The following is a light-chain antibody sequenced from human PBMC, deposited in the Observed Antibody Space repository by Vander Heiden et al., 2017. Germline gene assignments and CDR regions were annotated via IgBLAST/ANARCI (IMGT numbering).Light chain of an antibody. CDR2: AAS. CDR3: QQSYSAPHPMLT. V-gene: IGKV1-39*01. CDR1: QSISSY. J-gene: IGKJ2*01. Sequence: DIQLTQSPSSLSASVGDRVTITCRASQSISSYLNWYQQKPDKAPNLLIYAASSLQSGVPSRFSGSGSGTDFTLTISSLEPEDFATYYCQQSYSAPHPMLTFGQGTKLEIK.